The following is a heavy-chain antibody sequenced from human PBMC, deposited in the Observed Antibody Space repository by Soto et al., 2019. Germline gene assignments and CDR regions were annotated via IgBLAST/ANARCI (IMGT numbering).Heavy chain of an antibody. CDR3: TRERWSGYDSHY. J-gene: IGHJ4*02. Sequence: GGSLRLSCTASGFTFGDYAMSWVRQAPGKGLEWVGFIRSKAYGGTTEYAASVKGRFTISRDDSKSIAYLQMNSLKTEDTAVYYCTRERWSGYDSHYWGQGTLVTVSS. D-gene: IGHD3-22*01. CDR1: GFTFGDYA. V-gene: IGHV3-49*04. CDR2: IRSKAYGGTT.